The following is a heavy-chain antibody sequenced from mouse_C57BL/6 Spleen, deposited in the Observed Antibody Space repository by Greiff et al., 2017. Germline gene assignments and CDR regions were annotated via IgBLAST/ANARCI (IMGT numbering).Heavy chain of an antibody. D-gene: IGHD3-2*02. V-gene: IGHV1-4*01. CDR2: INPSSGYT. CDR1: GYTFTSYT. J-gene: IGHJ4*01. Sequence: VMLVESGAELARPGASVKMSCKASGYTFTSYTMHWVKQRPGQGLEWIGYINPSSGYTKYNQKFKDKATLTADKSSSTAYMQLSSLTSEDSAVYYCARWDSSGYDAMDYWGQGTSVTVSS. CDR3: ARWDSSGYDAMDY.